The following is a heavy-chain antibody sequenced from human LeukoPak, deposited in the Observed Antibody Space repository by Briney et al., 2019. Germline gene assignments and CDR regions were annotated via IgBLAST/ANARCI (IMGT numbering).Heavy chain of an antibody. J-gene: IGHJ4*02. CDR1: GYTFTGYY. D-gene: IGHD5-18*01. Sequence: ASVKVSFKASGYTFTGYYMHWVRQAPGQGLEWMGRINPNSGGTNYAQKFQGRVTMTRDTSISTAYMELSRLRSDDTAVYYCARELGEYSYGPLTYWGQGTLVTVSS. CDR3: ARELGEYSYGPLTY. CDR2: INPNSGGT. V-gene: IGHV1-2*06.